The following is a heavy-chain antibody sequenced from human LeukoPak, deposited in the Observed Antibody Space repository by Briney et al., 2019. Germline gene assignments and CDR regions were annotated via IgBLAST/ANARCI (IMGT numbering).Heavy chain of an antibody. CDR2: IRYDGSNK. Sequence: GGSLRLSCAASGFTFSSYGMHWVRQPPGKGLEWVAFIRYDGSNKDYADSVKGRFTISRDNSKNTLYLQTNSLRGEDTAVYYCAKDFRWFGELLPQALHYWGQGTLVTVSS. D-gene: IGHD3-10*01. CDR3: AKDFRWFGELLPQALHY. J-gene: IGHJ4*02. CDR1: GFTFSSYG. V-gene: IGHV3-30*02.